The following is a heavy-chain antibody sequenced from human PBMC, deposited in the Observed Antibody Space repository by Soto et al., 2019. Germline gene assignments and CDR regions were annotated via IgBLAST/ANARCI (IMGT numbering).Heavy chain of an antibody. CDR3: AASCVGCGGFNYYGMDV. J-gene: IGHJ6*02. D-gene: IGHD2-21*01. V-gene: IGHV4-31*03. CDR2: IYYSGTT. Sequence: SRFLACSVSGASISSGGYYWKWMREQPGKGLEWIGYIYYSGTTYYNPSLKSRVTISVDTSKNQFSLKLSSVTAADTAVYYCAASCVGCGGFNYYGMDVWGQGTTVT. CDR1: GASISSGGYY.